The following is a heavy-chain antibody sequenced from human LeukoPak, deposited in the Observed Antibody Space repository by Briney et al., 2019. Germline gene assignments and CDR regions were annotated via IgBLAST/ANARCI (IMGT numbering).Heavy chain of an antibody. CDR1: GYTFNTYG. J-gene: IGHJ4*02. CDR3: ARPHSSSWYSLDFDY. CDR2: ISGNNGYT. V-gene: IGHV1-18*01. Sequence: ASVKVSCKASGYTFNTYGISWVRQAPGQGLEWMGWISGNNGYTNYAQKLQGRVTMTTDTSTNTAYMELSSLRSEDTAVYYCARPHSSSWYSLDFDYWGQGTLVTVSS. D-gene: IGHD6-13*01.